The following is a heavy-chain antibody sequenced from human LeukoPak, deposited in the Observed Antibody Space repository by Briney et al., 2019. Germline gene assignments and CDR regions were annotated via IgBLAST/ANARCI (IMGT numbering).Heavy chain of an antibody. CDR2: IYSGGST. CDR3: AREGVAGTFDY. V-gene: IGHV3-66*01. J-gene: IGHJ4*02. CDR1: GFTVSSNY. Sequence: GGSLRLSCAASGFTVSSNYMSWVRQAQGKGLEWVSVIYSGGSTYYADSVKGRFTISRDNSKNTLYLQMNSLRAEDTAVYYCAREGVAGTFDYWGQGTLVTVSS. D-gene: IGHD6-19*01.